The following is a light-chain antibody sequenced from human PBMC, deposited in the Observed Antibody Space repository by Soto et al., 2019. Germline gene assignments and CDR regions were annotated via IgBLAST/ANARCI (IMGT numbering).Light chain of an antibody. Sequence: AIQLTQSPSSLSASVGDRVTITCRASQGISSALAWYQQKPGKAPKLLIYDASSLESGVPSRFSGSGSGTDFTLTISSLQPEDFATYYCQQFNSYPHGMYTFGQGTKLEIK. J-gene: IGKJ2*01. V-gene: IGKV1-13*02. CDR3: QQFNSYPHGMYT. CDR2: DAS. CDR1: QGISSA.